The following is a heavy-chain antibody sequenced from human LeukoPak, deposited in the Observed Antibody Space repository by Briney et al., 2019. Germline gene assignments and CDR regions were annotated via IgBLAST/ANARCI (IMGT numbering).Heavy chain of an antibody. Sequence: KPSETLSLTCTVSGGSISSYYWSWIRQPPGKGLEWIGYIYYSGSTNYNPSLKSRVTISVDTSKNQFSLKLSSVTAADTAVYYCARLSSLLIGSPFDYWGPGTLVTVSS. CDR1: GGSISSYY. J-gene: IGHJ4*02. CDR3: ARLSSLLIGSPFDY. CDR2: IYYSGST. V-gene: IGHV4-59*01. D-gene: IGHD3-9*01.